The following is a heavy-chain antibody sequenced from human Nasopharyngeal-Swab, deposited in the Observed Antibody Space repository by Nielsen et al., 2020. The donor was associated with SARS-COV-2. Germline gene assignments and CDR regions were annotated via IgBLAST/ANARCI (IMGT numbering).Heavy chain of an antibody. V-gene: IGHV1-24*01. CDR2: FDPEEGES. Sequence: ASVKVSCKVSGHTLIELSMHWVRQAPGKGLEWMGVFDPEEGESTYAQKFQGRVTMTEDTSTDTAYMELSSLRSENTAVYYCATSGRARFHYYYYYMDVWGKGTTVTVSS. J-gene: IGHJ6*03. D-gene: IGHD3-16*01. CDR1: GHTLIELS. CDR3: ATSGRARFHYYYYYMDV.